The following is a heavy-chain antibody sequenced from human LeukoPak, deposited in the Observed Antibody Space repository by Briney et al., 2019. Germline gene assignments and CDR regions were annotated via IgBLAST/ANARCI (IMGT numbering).Heavy chain of an antibody. CDR1: GYTFTSYY. J-gene: IGHJ4*02. V-gene: IGHV1-46*01. Sequence: ASVKVSCKASGYTFTSYYMHWVRQAPGQGLEWMGIINPSGGSTSYAQKFQGRVTMTTDTSTSTAYMELRSLRSDDTAVYYCARDLGYYLPDYWGQGTLVTVSS. D-gene: IGHD1-26*01. CDR3: ARDLGYYLPDY. CDR2: INPSGGST.